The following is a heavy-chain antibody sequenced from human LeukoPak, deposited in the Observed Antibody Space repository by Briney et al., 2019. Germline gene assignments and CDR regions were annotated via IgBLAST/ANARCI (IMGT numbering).Heavy chain of an antibody. J-gene: IGHJ6*04. CDR2: ISASGTLT. CDR1: GFTFSDYC. D-gene: IGHD3-10*02. Sequence: GGSLRLSCAASGFTFSDYCMSWIRQAPGKGLEWISYISASGTLTHYADSVKGRFTISRDNAKNSLYLQMNSLRAEDTAVYYCAELGITMIGGVWGKGTTVTISS. V-gene: IGHV3-11*06. CDR3: AELGITMIGGV.